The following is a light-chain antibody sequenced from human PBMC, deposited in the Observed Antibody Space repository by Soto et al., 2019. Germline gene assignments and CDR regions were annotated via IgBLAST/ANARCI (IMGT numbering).Light chain of an antibody. CDR2: DVT. V-gene: IGLV2-23*02. Sequence: QSALTQPASVSGSPGQSITISCTGTSGDVGTYNLVSWYQQHPGKAPTLLIYDVTKRPSGVSNRFSGSKSGNTASLTISGLQAEDEADYFCCSYAGSTTFRVFGGGTKVTVL. CDR3: CSYAGSTTFRV. J-gene: IGLJ2*01. CDR1: SGDVGTYNL.